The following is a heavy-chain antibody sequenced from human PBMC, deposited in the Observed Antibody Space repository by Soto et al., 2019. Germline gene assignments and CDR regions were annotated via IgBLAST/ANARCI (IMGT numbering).Heavy chain of an antibody. CDR2: ISNSGINT. CDR3: AKVDYYYFYYMDV. V-gene: IGHV3-23*01. Sequence: EVQLLESGGGLVQPGGSLRLSCAASGFTFSSNAMSWVRQAPGTGLEWVSAISNSGINTYYADSVRGRFTISRDNSQNTLYLQMNSLRAEDTALYYCAKVDYYYFYYMDVWGKGTTVTVSS. CDR1: GFTFSSNA. J-gene: IGHJ6*03.